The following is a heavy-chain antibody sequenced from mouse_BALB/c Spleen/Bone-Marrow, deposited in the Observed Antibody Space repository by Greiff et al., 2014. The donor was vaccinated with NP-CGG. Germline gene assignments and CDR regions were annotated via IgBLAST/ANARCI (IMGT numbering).Heavy chain of an antibody. J-gene: IGHJ1*01. D-gene: IGHD1-1*01. Sequence: VQLQQSGPGLVQPSQSLSVTCTVSGFSLTSYGVHWVRQPPGKGLEWLGVIWSGGSTDYNAVFISRLSISKDNSKSQVFFKMNSLQADDTAIYYCARSNYYGWYFDVWGAGTTVTVSS. CDR1: GFSLTSYG. CDR2: IWSGGST. CDR3: ARSNYYGWYFDV. V-gene: IGHV2-4*02.